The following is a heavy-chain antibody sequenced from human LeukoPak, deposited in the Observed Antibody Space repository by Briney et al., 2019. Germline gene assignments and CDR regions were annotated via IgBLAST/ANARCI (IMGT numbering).Heavy chain of an antibody. Sequence: SETLSLTCTVSGASINNYYWSWIRQPPGKGLEYIGFIYYSGTTNYNPSLKSRVTISVDTSKNQFSLKLSSVTAADTAVYYCARPHKVGATSYDYWGQGTLVTVSS. CDR3: ARPHKVGATSYDY. D-gene: IGHD1-26*01. J-gene: IGHJ4*02. V-gene: IGHV4-59*08. CDR2: IYYSGTT. CDR1: GASINNYY.